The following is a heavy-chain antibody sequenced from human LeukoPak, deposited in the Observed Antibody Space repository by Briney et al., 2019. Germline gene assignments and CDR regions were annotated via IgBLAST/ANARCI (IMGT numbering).Heavy chain of an antibody. CDR2: IIPIFGTA. CDR3: AREKGLYYYDSSGTNAFDI. Sequence: ASVKVSCKASGGTFSSYAISWVRQAPGQGLEWMGGIIPIFGTANYAQKFQGRVTITVDESTSTAYMELSSLRSEDTAVYYCAREKGLYYYDSSGTNAFDIWGQGTMVTVSS. V-gene: IGHV1-69*13. D-gene: IGHD3-22*01. J-gene: IGHJ3*02. CDR1: GGTFSSYA.